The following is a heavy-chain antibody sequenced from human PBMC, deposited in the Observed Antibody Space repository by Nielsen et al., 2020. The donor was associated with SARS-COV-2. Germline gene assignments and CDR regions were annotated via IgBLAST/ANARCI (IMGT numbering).Heavy chain of an antibody. Sequence: GGSLRLSCAASGFTFSSYAMHWVRQAPGKGLEWVAVISYDGSNKYYADSVKGRFTISRDNSKNTLYLQMNSLRAEDTAVYYCAKAQGPYYYYGMDVWGQGTTVTVSS. CDR2: ISYDGSNK. J-gene: IGHJ6*02. CDR1: GFTFSSYA. CDR3: AKAQGPYYYYGMDV. V-gene: IGHV3-30*04.